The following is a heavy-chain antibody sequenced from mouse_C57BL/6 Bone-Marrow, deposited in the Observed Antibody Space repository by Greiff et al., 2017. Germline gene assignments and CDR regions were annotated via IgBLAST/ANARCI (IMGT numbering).Heavy chain of an antibody. Sequence: QVQLQQPGAELVMPGASVKLSCKASGYTFTSYWMHWVKQRPGQGLEWIGEIDPSDSYTNYNQKFKGKSTLTVDKSSSTAYMQLSSLTSEDSAVYYCARTYSNYVNAMDYWGQGTSVTVSS. D-gene: IGHD2-5*01. CDR2: IDPSDSYT. CDR3: ARTYSNYVNAMDY. V-gene: IGHV1-69*01. J-gene: IGHJ4*01. CDR1: GYTFTSYW.